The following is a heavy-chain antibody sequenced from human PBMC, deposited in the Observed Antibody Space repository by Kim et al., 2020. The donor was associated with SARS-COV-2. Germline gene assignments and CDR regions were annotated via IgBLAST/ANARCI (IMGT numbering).Heavy chain of an antibody. CDR1: EFSLSTSGVG. CDR2: IYWDDDK. J-gene: IGHJ5*02. Sequence: SGPTLVKPTQTLTLTCTFSEFSLSTSGVGVGWIRQPPGKALEWLALIYWDDDKRYSPSLKNRLTITKDTSKNQVVLTMTNMDPVDTATSYCAHRRGYCSGAICYSIFHWFDPWGQGILVTVSS. D-gene: IGHD2-15*01. V-gene: IGHV2-5*02. CDR3: AHRRGYCSGAICYSIFHWFDP.